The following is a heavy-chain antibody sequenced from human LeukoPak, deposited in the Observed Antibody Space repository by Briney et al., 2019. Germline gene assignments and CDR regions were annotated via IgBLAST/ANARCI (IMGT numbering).Heavy chain of an antibody. CDR1: GYTFTDYY. Sequence: GASVKVSCKASGYTFTDYYMHWVRQAPGQGLEWMGWINTISGGTNYAQKFQGRVTMTRDASNSTACMELSRLTSDDTAVYYCARDGRGGLDYWGQGTLVTVSS. D-gene: IGHD3-16*01. V-gene: IGHV1-2*02. J-gene: IGHJ4*02. CDR2: INTISGGT. CDR3: ARDGRGGLDY.